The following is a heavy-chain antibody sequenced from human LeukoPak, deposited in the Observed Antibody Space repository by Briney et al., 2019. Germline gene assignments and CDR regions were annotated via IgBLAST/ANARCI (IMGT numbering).Heavy chain of an antibody. CDR2: ISYDGSNK. CDR3: AKDYYGSGSYLRDEAFDY. D-gene: IGHD3-10*01. Sequence: GRSLRLSCAASGFTFSSYGMHWVRQAPGKGLEWVAVISYDGSNKYYADSVKGRFTISRDNSKNTLYLQMNSLRAEDTAVYYCAKDYYGSGSYLRDEAFDYWGQGTLVTVSS. V-gene: IGHV3-30*18. CDR1: GFTFSSYG. J-gene: IGHJ4*02.